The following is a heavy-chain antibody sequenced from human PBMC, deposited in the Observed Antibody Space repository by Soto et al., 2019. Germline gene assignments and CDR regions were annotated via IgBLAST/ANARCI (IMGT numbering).Heavy chain of an antibody. CDR2: IWYDGSNK. Sequence: GGSLRLSCAASGFTFSSYGMHWVRQAPGKGLEWVAVIWYDGSNKYYADSVKGRFTISRDNSKNTLYLQMNSLRAEDTAVYYCARVGEGQWLVPGYYYYGMDVWGQGTTVTVSS. V-gene: IGHV3-33*01. D-gene: IGHD6-19*01. J-gene: IGHJ6*02. CDR1: GFTFSSYG. CDR3: ARVGEGQWLVPGYYYYGMDV.